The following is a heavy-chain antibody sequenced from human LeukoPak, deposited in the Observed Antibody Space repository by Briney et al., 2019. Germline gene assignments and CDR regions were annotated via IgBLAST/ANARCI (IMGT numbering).Heavy chain of an antibody. CDR2: ISYDGSNK. D-gene: IGHD3-10*01. CDR1: GFTFSSYA. CDR3: ARDGTGSGSSLFDY. Sequence: GGSLRLSCAASGFTFSSYAMHWVRQAPGKGLEWVAVISYDGSNKYYADSVKGRFTISRDNSRNTLYLQMNSLRAEDTAVYYCARDGTGSGSSLFDYWGQGTLVTVSS. J-gene: IGHJ4*02. V-gene: IGHV3-30-3*01.